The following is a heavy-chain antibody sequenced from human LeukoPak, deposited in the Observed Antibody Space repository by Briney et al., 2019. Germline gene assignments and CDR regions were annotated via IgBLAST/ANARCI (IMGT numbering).Heavy chain of an antibody. CDR2: MSNNGAT. CDR3: ASGSSDSSGYRPLGTSA. Sequence: SETLSLTCTVSGGSISGFYWSWIRQPPGKGLEWIGYMSNNGATTYNPSLKSRVTISIDMSNNHFSLTLKSVTAADTAVYYCASGSSDSSGYRPLGTSAWGQGTLVTVSS. V-gene: IGHV4-59*01. D-gene: IGHD3-22*01. J-gene: IGHJ5*02. CDR1: GGSISGFY.